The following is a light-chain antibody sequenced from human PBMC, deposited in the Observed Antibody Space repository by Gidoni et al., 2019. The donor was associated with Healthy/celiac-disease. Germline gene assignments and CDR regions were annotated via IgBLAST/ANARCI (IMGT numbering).Light chain of an antibody. Sequence: EIVLLRSPGTLSLSPGERATLSCRARQSVSSSYLAWYQQKPSQAPRLLIYGASSRATGIPDRFSGSGSGTDFTLTISRLEPEDFAVYYCQQYGSSPLYTFGQGTKLEIK. CDR2: GAS. V-gene: IGKV3-20*01. CDR1: QSVSSSY. CDR3: QQYGSSPLYT. J-gene: IGKJ2*01.